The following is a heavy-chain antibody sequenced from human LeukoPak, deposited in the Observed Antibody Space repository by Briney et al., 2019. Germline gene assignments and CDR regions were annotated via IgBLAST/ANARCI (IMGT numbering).Heavy chain of an antibody. CDR1: GYTFINYG. CDR3: ARAIDTSGYYVVEEGYYDY. CDR2: ISPYNANT. Sequence: GASVKVSCKASGYTFINYGISWVRQAPGQWLEWMGWISPYNANTNYAQKLQGRVTMTTDTATSTAYMVLRSLRSDDTAVYYCARAIDTSGYYVVEEGYYDYWGQGTLVTVSS. V-gene: IGHV1-18*01. D-gene: IGHD3-22*01. J-gene: IGHJ4*02.